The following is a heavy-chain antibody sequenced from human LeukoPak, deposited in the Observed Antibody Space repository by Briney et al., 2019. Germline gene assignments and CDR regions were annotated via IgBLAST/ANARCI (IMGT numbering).Heavy chain of an antibody. D-gene: IGHD3-22*01. V-gene: IGHV4-34*01. J-gene: IGHJ4*02. Sequence: SETLSLTCAVYGGSFSGYYWSWIRQPPGKGLEWIGEINHSGSTNYNPSLKSRVTISVDTSKDQFSLKLSSVTAADTAVYYCARGRGRRITMIVVVTIFDYWGQGTLVTVSS. CDR2: INHSGST. CDR3: ARGRGRRITMIVVVTIFDY. CDR1: GGSFSGYY.